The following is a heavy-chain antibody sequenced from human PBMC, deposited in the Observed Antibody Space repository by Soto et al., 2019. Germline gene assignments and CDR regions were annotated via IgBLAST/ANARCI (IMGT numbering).Heavy chain of an antibody. J-gene: IGHJ6*02. CDR1: FYSFTSYW. V-gene: IGHV5-10-1*01. CDR3: ARYSGSYYKTYYYGMDV. Sequence: PGESLKISCKGSFYSFTSYWICWVRQMPGKGLEWMGRIDPSDSYTNYSPSFQGHVTISADKSISTAYLQWSSLKASDTAMYYCARYSGSYYKTYYYGMDVWGQGTTVTVSS. CDR2: IDPSDSYT. D-gene: IGHD3-10*01.